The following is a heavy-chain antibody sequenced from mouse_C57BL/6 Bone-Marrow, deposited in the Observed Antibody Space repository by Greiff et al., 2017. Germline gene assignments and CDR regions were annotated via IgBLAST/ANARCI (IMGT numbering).Heavy chain of an antibody. CDR1: EYEFPSHD. Sequence: EVQGVESGGGLVQPGESLKLSCESNEYEFPSHDMSWVRKTPEKRLELVAAINSDGGSTYYPDTMERRFIISRDNTKKTLYLQMSSLGSEDTALYYCARMGSNYPWFAYWGQGTLVTVSA. CDR2: INSDGGST. V-gene: IGHV5-2*01. CDR3: ARMGSNYPWFAY. J-gene: IGHJ3*01. D-gene: IGHD2-5*01.